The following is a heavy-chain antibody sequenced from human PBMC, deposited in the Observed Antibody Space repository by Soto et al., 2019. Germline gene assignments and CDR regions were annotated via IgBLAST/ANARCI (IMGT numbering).Heavy chain of an antibody. V-gene: IGHV4-59*08. CDR3: ARHYSSSWSTIHYYYYYGMDV. J-gene: IGHJ6*02. CDR2: IYYSGST. CDR1: GGSISSYY. Sequence: QVQLQESGPGLVKPSETLSLTCTVSGGSISSYYWSWIRQPPGKGLEWIGYIYYSGSTNYNPSLKIRVTISVDTSKNQFSLKLSSVTAADTAVYYCARHYSSSWSTIHYYYYYGMDVWGQGTTVTVSS. D-gene: IGHD6-13*01.